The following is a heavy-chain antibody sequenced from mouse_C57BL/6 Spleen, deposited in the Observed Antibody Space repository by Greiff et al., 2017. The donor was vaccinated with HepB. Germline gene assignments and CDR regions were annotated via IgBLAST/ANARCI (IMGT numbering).Heavy chain of an antibody. V-gene: IGHV5-4*01. CDR3: ARDQGTGIDY. J-gene: IGHJ2*01. Sequence: EVKLQESGGGLVKPGGSLKLSCAASGFTFSSYAMSWVRQTPEKRLEWVATISDGGSYTYYPDNVKGRFTISRDNAKNNLYLQMSHLKSEDTAMYYCARDQGTGIDYWGQGTTLTVSS. CDR1: GFTFSSYA. CDR2: ISDGGSYT. D-gene: IGHD4-1*01.